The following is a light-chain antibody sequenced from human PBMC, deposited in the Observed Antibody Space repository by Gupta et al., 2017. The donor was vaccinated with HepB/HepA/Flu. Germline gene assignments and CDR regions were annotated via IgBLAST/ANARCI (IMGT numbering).Light chain of an antibody. V-gene: IGKV3D-20*02. CDR3: QYDCTSRT. J-gene: IGKJ4*01. CDR1: QSVPTNF. CDR2: GVS. Sequence: EIVLTQSPATLSLSPGERATLSCRASQSVPTNFLAWYQQKPGQAPRLLIYGVSSRATGFAGRFSGSGSGTDFTLTSSRREPEDFAVYCWQYDCTSRTLGGGTKVEIK.